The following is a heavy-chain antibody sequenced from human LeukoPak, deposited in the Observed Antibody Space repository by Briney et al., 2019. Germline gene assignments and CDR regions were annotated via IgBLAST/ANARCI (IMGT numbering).Heavy chain of an antibody. J-gene: IGHJ4*02. CDR3: ARGRVGATTGFDY. D-gene: IGHD1-26*01. CDR1: GFSFSDYD. Sequence: GGSLRLSCSASGFSFSDYDMNWVRQAPGKGLEWVSSISSSSSYIYYADSVKGRFTISRDNAKNSLYLQMNSLRAEDTAVYYCARGRVGATTGFDYWGQGTLVTVSS. CDR2: ISSSSSYI. V-gene: IGHV3-21*01.